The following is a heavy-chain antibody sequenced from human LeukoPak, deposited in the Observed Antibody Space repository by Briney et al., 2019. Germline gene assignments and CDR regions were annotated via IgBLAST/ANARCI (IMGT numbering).Heavy chain of an antibody. CDR3: ARHMDSSGYNDAFDI. CDR2: IYYSGST. V-gene: IGHV4-39*01. D-gene: IGHD3-22*01. Sequence: PSETLSLTCTVSGGSISSSSYFWGWIRQPPGKGLEWIGTIYYSGSTSYNPSLKSRVTISLDTSKNQFSLKLSSVTAADTAVYYCARHMDSSGYNDAFDIWGQGTMVTVSS. J-gene: IGHJ3*02. CDR1: GGSISSSSYF.